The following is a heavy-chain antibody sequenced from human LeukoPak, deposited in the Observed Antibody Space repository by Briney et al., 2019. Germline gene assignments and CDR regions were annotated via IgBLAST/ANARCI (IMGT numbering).Heavy chain of an antibody. J-gene: IGHJ4*02. D-gene: IGHD3-3*01. V-gene: IGHV3-21*01. CDR3: ARVDFWSGH. CDR1: GFTFRSYS. CDR2: ISSSSSYI. Sequence: GGSLRLSCVASGFTFRSYSMNWVRQAPGKGLEWVSSISSSSSYIYYADSVKGRFTISRDNAKNSLYLQMNSLRAEDTAVYYCARVDFWSGHWGQGTLVTVSS.